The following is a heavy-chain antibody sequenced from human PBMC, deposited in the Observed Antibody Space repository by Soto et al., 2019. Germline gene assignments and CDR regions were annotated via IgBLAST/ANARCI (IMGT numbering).Heavy chain of an antibody. J-gene: IGHJ6*02. CDR2: IYYSGST. CDR3: ARHGNGWPVYGMDV. V-gene: IGHV4-59*08. Sequence: SETLSLTWTVSGGSISSYYWSWVRPPPGKGLEWIGYIYYSGSTNYNPSLKSRVTISVDTSKNQFSLELSSVTAADTAVYYCARHGNGWPVYGMDVWGQRTTVTVSS. D-gene: IGHD6-19*01. CDR1: GGSISSYY.